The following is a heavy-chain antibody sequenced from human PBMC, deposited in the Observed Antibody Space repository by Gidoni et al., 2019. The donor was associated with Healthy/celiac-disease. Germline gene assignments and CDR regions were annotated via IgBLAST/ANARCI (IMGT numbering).Heavy chain of an antibody. CDR2: IIPILGIA. D-gene: IGHD3-16*01. CDR3: ASGGRAFDI. Sequence: HVQLVQSGAEVTKPGSSVKISCKASGGTFSSYAIIWLRQAPGQGLEWMGRIIPILGIANYAQKFQGRVTITADKSTSTAYMELSSLRSEDTAVYYCASGGRAFDIWGQGTMVTVSS. J-gene: IGHJ3*02. CDR1: GGTFSSYA. V-gene: IGHV1-69*04.